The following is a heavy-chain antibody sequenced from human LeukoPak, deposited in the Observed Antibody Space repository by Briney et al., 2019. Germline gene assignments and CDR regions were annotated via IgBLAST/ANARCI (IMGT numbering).Heavy chain of an antibody. V-gene: IGHV4-31*03. J-gene: IGHJ4*02. CDR2: VYYSGST. CDR3: ASFGYCSSTSCPQTTTFDY. CDR1: GGSISSGGYY. D-gene: IGHD2-2*01. Sequence: PSQTLSLTCTVSGGSISSGGYYWSWIRQHPGKGLEWIGYVYYSGSTYYNPSLKSRVTISVDTSKNQFSLKLISVTAADTAVYYCASFGYCSSTSCPQTTTFDYWGQGTLVTVSS.